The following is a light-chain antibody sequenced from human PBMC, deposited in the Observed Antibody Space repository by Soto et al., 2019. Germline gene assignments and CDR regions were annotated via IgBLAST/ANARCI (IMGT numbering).Light chain of an antibody. CDR2: DAS. CDR3: HQLNSYPLT. CDR1: QTISTW. J-gene: IGKJ4*02. V-gene: IGKV1-5*01. Sequence: DIPVTKSPPTLSASVVDRVSITGRASQTISTWMAWYQQKPGKAPKLLVYDASTLQSGVASRFSGSGSGTEFTLTISSLQPEDFATYYCHQLNSYPLTVGGGTKWIS.